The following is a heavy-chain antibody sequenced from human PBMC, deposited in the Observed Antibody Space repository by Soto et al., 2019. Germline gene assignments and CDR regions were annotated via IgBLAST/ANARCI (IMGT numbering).Heavy chain of an antibody. D-gene: IGHD6-13*01. CDR2: INRDGSEQ. CDR3: GRDWVIDL. J-gene: IGHJ2*01. V-gene: IGHV3-7*05. CDR1: GFSFSSHW. Sequence: EVQLVESGGGLGQPGGSLRLSCAGTGFSFSSHWVNWVRQAPGKGLEWVANINRDGSEQYYVDSVNGRFTISRDNAKNSAYLQMKSLRVEDTAVYYCGRDWVIDLWGRGTLVTVSS.